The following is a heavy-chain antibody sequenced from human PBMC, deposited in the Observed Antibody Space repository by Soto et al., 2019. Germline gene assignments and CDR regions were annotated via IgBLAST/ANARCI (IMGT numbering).Heavy chain of an antibody. V-gene: IGHV1-18*01. CDR2: ISAYNGNT. D-gene: IGHD2-2*01. Sequence: GASVKVSCKASGYTFTSYGISWVRQAPGQGLEWMGWISAYNGNTNYAQKLQGRVTMTTDTSTSTAYMELRSLRSDDTAVYYCARDVGPVPAATYYYYGMDVWGQGTTVTVSS. CDR3: ARDVGPVPAATYYYYGMDV. CDR1: GYTFTSYG. J-gene: IGHJ6*02.